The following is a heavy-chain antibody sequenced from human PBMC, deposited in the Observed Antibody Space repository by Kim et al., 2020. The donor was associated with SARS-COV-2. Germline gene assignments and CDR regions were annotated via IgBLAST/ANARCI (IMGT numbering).Heavy chain of an antibody. J-gene: IGHJ5*02. CDR2: IYHSGST. CDR1: GYSISSGYY. V-gene: IGHV4-38-2*02. D-gene: IGHD3-16*01. Sequence: SETLSLTCTVSGYSISSGYYWGWIRQPPGKGLEWIGSIYHSGSTYYNPSLKSRVTISVDTSKNQFSLKLSSVTAADTAVYYCAGGGGDSYALTWGQGT. CDR3: AGGGGDSYALT.